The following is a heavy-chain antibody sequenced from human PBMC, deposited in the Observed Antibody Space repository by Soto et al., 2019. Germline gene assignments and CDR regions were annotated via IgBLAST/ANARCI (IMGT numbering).Heavy chain of an antibody. CDR2: INGYTGNT. Sequence: ASVKVSCKASGYTFTSYGLSWVRQAPGQGLEWMGWINGYTGNTNYAQKFQGRVTMTTDTSTNTAYMELRSLTSDDRAVYYCAKNGQPPYYYYGMDVWGQGTTVTVSS. D-gene: IGHD2-8*01. V-gene: IGHV1-18*01. CDR1: GYTFTSYG. J-gene: IGHJ6*02. CDR3: AKNGQPPYYYYGMDV.